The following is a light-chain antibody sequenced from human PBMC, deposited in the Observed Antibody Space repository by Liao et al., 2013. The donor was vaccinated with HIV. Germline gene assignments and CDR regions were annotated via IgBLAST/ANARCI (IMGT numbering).Light chain of an antibody. CDR2: SDS. CDR3: QVWDSSSNHPVV. CDR1: KLGDKY. J-gene: IGLJ2*01. Sequence: SYELTQPPSVSVSPGQTASITCSGDKLGDKYACWYQQKPGQSPVLVIYSDSDRPSGIPERFSGSNSGNTATLTISRVEAGDEADYYCQVWDSSSNHPVVFGGGTKADRP. V-gene: IGLV3-1*01.